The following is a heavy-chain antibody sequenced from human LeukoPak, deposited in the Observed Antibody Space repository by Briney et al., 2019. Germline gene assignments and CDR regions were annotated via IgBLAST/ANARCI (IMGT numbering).Heavy chain of an antibody. CDR2: INHSGST. D-gene: IGHD3-3*01. CDR3: ARDGDVLRFLEWSPVGNWFDP. CDR1: GGSFSGYY. J-gene: IGHJ5*02. V-gene: IGHV4-34*01. Sequence: PSETLALTCAVYGGSFSGYYWSWIRQPPGKGLEWIGEINHSGSTNYNPSLKSRVTISVDTSKNQFSLKLSSVTAADTAVYYCARDGDVLRFLEWSPVGNWFDPWGQGTLVTVSS.